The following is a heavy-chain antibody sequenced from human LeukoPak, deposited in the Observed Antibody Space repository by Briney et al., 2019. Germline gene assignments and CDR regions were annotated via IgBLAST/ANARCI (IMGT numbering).Heavy chain of an antibody. D-gene: IGHD1-26*01. V-gene: IGHV4-31*03. J-gene: IGHJ4*02. CDR3: ATADWESFYFDS. Sequence: PSETLSLTCTVSGGCVSRGGYYWNWIRQHPGKGLEWIGFTSYSEGTYYNPSLMSRITISVDISQNQFSLKMRDVTAADTAVYFCATADWESFYFDSWGQGALVAVSS. CDR2: TSYSEGT. CDR1: GGCVSRGGYY.